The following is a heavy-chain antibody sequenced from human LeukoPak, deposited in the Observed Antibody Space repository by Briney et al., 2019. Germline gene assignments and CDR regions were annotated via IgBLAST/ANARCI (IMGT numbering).Heavy chain of an antibody. Sequence: GESLRISRKGSVYSFTLYWIGWGRQMPGKSRVWMGIIFPGDSETKYSPTFQGQVTISADKPLRTAHLQWSSLKALDIRMYYCVRGGGSGYYYYGMDVWGKGPRSPSPQ. V-gene: IGHV5-51*04. D-gene: IGHD3-10*01. CDR3: VRGGGSGYYYYGMDV. CDR1: VYSFTLYW. CDR2: IFPGDSET. J-gene: IGHJ6*01.